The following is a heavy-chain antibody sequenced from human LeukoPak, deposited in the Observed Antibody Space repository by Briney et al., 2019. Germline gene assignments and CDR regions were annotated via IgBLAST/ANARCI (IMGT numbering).Heavy chain of an antibody. D-gene: IGHD3-10*01. Sequence: GGSLRLSCAASGFTFSSYWMSWVRQAPGKGLEWVANIKQEGSEKYYVGSVKGRFTISRDNAKNSLYLQMNSLSAEDTAVYYCAREGDYYASGSYYNLLDYWGQGTLVTVFS. V-gene: IGHV3-7*01. CDR2: IKQEGSEK. CDR3: AREGDYYASGSYYNLLDY. CDR1: GFTFSSYW. J-gene: IGHJ4*02.